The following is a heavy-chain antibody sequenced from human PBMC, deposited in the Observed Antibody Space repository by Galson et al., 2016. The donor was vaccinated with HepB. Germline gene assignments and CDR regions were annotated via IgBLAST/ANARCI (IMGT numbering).Heavy chain of an antibody. CDR2: INPTAGNT. Sequence: SVKVSCKASEYTFTNYFLHWIRQAPGQGLEWLGKINPTAGNTNYAQNFQGRVTLTRDTSTSTIYMELSSLKSDDTAVYYCARDAPVAVTAFDIWGQGTMVTVSS. D-gene: IGHD6-19*01. V-gene: IGHV1-46*01. J-gene: IGHJ3*02. CDR1: EYTFTNYF. CDR3: ARDAPVAVTAFDI.